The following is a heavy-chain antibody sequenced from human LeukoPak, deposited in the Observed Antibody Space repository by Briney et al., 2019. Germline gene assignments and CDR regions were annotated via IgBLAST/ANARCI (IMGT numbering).Heavy chain of an antibody. Sequence: PGGSLRLSCEASGFTFSHYGIHWVRQTPGKGLEWVAAISSDGVEKHYADSVRGRFTISRDNSKSTLYLQMNSLRAEDTVLYYCAREGHYDILTGYSPVEYYFYYMDVWGKGTTVTVSS. J-gene: IGHJ6*03. CDR3: AREGHYDILTGYSPVEYYFYYMDV. CDR1: GFTFSHYG. V-gene: IGHV3-30*04. D-gene: IGHD3-9*01. CDR2: ISSDGVEK.